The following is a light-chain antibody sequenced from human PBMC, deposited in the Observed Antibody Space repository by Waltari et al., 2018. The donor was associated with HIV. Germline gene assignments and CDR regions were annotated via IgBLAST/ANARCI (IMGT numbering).Light chain of an antibody. V-gene: IGLV1-47*01. CDR3: AAWDDSLSARV. CDR1: SPNLGSNY. Sequence: QSVLTQPPSASGTPGPRVTISCSGSSPNLGSNYVYWYQQLPGTAPKLLIYRNNQRPSWVPARFSGSKSGTSASLAISGLRSEDEADYYCAAWDDSLSARVFGGGTKLTVL. CDR2: RNN. J-gene: IGLJ3*02.